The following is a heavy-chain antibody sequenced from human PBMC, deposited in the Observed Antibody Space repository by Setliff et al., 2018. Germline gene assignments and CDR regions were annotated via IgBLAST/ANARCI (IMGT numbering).Heavy chain of an antibody. D-gene: IGHD2-2*02. CDR2: INTNSGTT. CDR1: GYSFTNYD. CDR3: ARGYCNTTTCSTSPQYYYLDV. J-gene: IGHJ6*03. V-gene: IGHV1-8*02. Sequence: WASVKVSCKASGYSFTNYDINWVRQVTGQGLEWLGWINTNSGTTGRAQKFQDRVTMTRDPSITTAYMELSSLRSDDSAVYYCARGYCNTTTCSTSPQYYYLDVWDKGTTVTV.